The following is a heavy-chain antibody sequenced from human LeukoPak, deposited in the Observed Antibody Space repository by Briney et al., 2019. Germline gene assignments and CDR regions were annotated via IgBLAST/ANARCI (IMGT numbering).Heavy chain of an antibody. V-gene: IGHV3-30*02. Sequence: GGSLRLSCAASGFTFSSYGMHWVRQAPGKGLEWAAFIRFDGSNKYYADSVKGRFTISGDNSKNTLCLQMNSLRAEDTAVYYCAKDSYTSPDYWGQGTLVTVSS. J-gene: IGHJ4*02. CDR3: AKDSYTSPDY. CDR2: IRFDGSNK. D-gene: IGHD2-2*02. CDR1: GFTFSSYG.